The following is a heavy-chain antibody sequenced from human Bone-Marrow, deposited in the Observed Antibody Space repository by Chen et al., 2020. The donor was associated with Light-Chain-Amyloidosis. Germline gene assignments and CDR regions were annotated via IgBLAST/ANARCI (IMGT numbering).Heavy chain of an antibody. CDR3: ARARRKSDWELRYFLDV. CDR2: IIPSFGTT. V-gene: IGHV1-69*13. J-gene: IGHJ6*03. CDR1: GTTFNNSA. Sequence: QVQLVQSGAEVKKPGSSVKVSCKASGTTFNNSAFDWVRQAPGQGLEWMGKIIPSFGTTNYAQKFQGRVTITADESTTTIHMELTSLKSEDAAVYYCARARRKSDWELRYFLDVWGNGTTVTVSS. D-gene: IGHD3-10*01.